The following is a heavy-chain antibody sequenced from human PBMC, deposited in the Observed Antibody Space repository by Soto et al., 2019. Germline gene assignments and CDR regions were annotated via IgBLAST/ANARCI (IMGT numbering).Heavy chain of an antibody. D-gene: IGHD5-12*01. Sequence: EALLVESGGGLVQPGGSLRLSCAASGFNFNFFWMHWVRQAPGKGLVWVSRINGDGSTTDYADSVKGRFTISRENAKNTLFLKIDSLRVEDTAVYYCVRDSPTNLEDADTVASWFDPWGQGTLVTVSP. J-gene: IGHJ5*02. CDR2: INGDGSTT. CDR3: VRDSPTNLEDADTVASWFDP. V-gene: IGHV3-74*01. CDR1: GFNFNFFW.